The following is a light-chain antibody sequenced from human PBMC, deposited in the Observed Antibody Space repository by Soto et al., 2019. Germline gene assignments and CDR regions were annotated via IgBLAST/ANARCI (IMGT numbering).Light chain of an antibody. CDR2: GAS. J-gene: IGKJ4*01. CDR1: QSVSSSY. Sequence: EVVLTQSPGTLSLSPGERATLSCRASQSVSSSYLAWYQQKPGQAPRLLIYGASSRATGIPDRFGGSGSGTDFTLTISRLEPEEFAVYYCQQYGSSLLTFGGGTKVEIK. CDR3: QQYGSSLLT. V-gene: IGKV3-20*01.